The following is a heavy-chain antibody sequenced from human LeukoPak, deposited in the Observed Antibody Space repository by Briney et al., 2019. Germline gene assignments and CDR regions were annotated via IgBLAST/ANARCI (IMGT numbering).Heavy chain of an antibody. V-gene: IGHV5-51*01. D-gene: IGHD3-3*01. J-gene: IGHJ3*02. Sequence: GESLKISCKGSGYSFTSYWIGWVRQMPGKGLEWMGIIYPGDSDTRYSPSFQGQVTISADKSISTAYLQWSSLKASDTAMYYCARVRGITIFGVVTPTKKDAFDIWGQGTMVTVSS. CDR3: ARVRGITIFGVVTPTKKDAFDI. CDR2: IYPGDSDT. CDR1: GYSFTSYW.